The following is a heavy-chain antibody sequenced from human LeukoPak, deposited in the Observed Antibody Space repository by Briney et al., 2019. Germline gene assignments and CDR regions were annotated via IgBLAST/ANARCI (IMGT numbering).Heavy chain of an antibody. V-gene: IGHV4-34*01. CDR2: INHSGST. D-gene: IGHD4-17*01. J-gene: IGHJ5*02. CDR3: ARGRITTVTTNNWFDP. CDR1: GGSFSGYY. Sequence: PSETLSLTCAVYGGSFSGYYWSWIRQPPGKGLEWIGEINHSGSTNYNPSLKSRVTISVDTSKNQFSLKLSSVTAADTAVYYCARGRITTVTTNNWFDPWAREPWSPSPQ.